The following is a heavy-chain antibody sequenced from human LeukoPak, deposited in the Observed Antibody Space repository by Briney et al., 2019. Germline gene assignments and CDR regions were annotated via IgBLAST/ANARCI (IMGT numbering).Heavy chain of an antibody. Sequence: GGSLRLSCAASGFTVSSNYMSWVRQAPGKGLEWVSVIYSGGSTYYADSVKGRFTISRDNSKNTLYLQMNSLRAEDTAVYYCARARDYDYVWGSYRPKYYFDYWGQGTLVTVSS. CDR1: GFTVSSNY. CDR3: ARARDYDYVWGSYRPKYYFDY. CDR2: IYSGGST. J-gene: IGHJ4*02. V-gene: IGHV3-66*01. D-gene: IGHD3-16*02.